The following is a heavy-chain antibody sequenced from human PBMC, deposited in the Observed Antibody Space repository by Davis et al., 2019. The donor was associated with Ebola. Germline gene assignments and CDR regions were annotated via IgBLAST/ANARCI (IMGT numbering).Heavy chain of an antibody. CDR3: ARNQYYYDSSGYYRYFDL. CDR1: GFTFSSYW. CDR2: IKQDGSEI. Sequence: GESLKISCAVSGFTFSSYWMSWVRQAPGKGLEWVANIKQDGSEIHYVDSVKGRFTISRDNTKNSLYLQMNSLRAEDTAMYYCARNQYYYDSSGYYRYFDLWGRGTLVTVSS. D-gene: IGHD3-22*01. J-gene: IGHJ2*01. V-gene: IGHV3-7*01.